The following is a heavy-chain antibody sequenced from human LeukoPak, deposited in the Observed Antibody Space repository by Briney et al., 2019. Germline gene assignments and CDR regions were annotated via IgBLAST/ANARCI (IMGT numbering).Heavy chain of an antibody. CDR2: INHSGST. Sequence: SETLSLTCAVYGGSFSGYYWSWIRQPPGNGLERIGEINHSGSTNYNPSLKSRVTISVDTSKNQFSLKLSSVTAADTAVYYCARGDSDYDILTGYAPAFDIWGQGTMVTVSS. D-gene: IGHD3-9*01. V-gene: IGHV4-34*01. CDR1: GGSFSGYY. J-gene: IGHJ3*02. CDR3: ARGDSDYDILTGYAPAFDI.